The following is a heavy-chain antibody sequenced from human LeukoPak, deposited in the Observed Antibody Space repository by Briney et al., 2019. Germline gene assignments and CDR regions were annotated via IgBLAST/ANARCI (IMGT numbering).Heavy chain of an antibody. V-gene: IGHV4-4*07. CDR2: VLNTGTT. CDR1: GASITSWY. Sequence: SSETLSLTCTVSGASITSWYWSWLRQPAGKRLEWIDRVLNTGTTNYNPSLKSRVTMSLDTSKSQISLSMKSVTAAVTAVYYCATGSGDFDHWGHGTRVTISS. J-gene: IGHJ4*01. CDR3: ATGSGDFDH. D-gene: IGHD1-1*01.